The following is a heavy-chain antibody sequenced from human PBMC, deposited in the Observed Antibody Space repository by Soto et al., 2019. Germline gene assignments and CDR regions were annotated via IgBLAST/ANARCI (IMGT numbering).Heavy chain of an antibody. CDR1: GFTFSNYD. J-gene: IGHJ4*02. CDR2: ISTAGNT. Sequence: GGSLRLSCAASGFTFSNYDMHWVRQATGKGLEWVSTISTAGNTYSPGSVKGRFTISRENAKNSLYLQMNSLRVDDTAVYYCERGMDSGLNYFDYWGRGTWLTVSS. CDR3: ERGMDSGLNYFDY. D-gene: IGHD2-2*03. V-gene: IGHV3-13*01.